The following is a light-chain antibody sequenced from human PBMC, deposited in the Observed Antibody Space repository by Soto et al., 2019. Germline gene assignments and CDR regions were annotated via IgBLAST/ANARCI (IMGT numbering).Light chain of an antibody. CDR1: QSISSW. Sequence: DIQMTQSPSTLSASVGDRVTITCRASQSISSWLAWYQQKPGKAPNLLIYKASSLESGVPSRFSGSGSGTEFTLTISSLQPDDFATYYCQQDNSYPTFGQGTRLEIK. V-gene: IGKV1-5*03. CDR2: KAS. J-gene: IGKJ5*01. CDR3: QQDNSYPT.